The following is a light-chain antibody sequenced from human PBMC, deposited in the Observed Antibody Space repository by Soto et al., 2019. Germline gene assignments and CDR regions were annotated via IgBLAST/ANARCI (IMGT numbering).Light chain of an antibody. V-gene: IGKV1-5*03. CDR1: QSINDW. J-gene: IGKJ1*01. CDR3: QQYFGYPWT. Sequence: DIQMTQSPSTLSASVGDRVTITCRASQSINDWLAWYQQKPGKAPNLLIYKASSLQSGVPSRFSGSGPGTEFTLTISSLQPDDFATFYCQQYFGYPWTFGQGTKVEFK. CDR2: KAS.